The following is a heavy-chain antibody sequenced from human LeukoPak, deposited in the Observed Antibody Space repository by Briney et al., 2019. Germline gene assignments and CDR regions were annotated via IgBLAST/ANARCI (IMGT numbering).Heavy chain of an antibody. J-gene: IGHJ4*02. CDR3: ARSLYGPHFDY. V-gene: IGHV4-59*08. D-gene: IGHD3-10*01. Sequence: SETLSLTCTVSGGSISSNYWNWIRQPPGKGLEWIGYIYYSGTTNYNPSLKSRVTISGDTSKNHFSLKLSSVTAADTAVYYCARSLYGPHFDYWGQGTLVTVSS. CDR1: GGSISSNY. CDR2: IYYSGTT.